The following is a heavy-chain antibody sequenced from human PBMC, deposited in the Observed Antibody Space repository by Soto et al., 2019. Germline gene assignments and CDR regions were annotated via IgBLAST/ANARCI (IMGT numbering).Heavy chain of an antibody. Sequence: SETLSLTCAVYVGSFSGYYWSWIRQPPGKGLEWIGSIYYSGSTYYNPSLKSRVTISVDTSKSEFSLKLSSVTAADTAVYDCERHMGPILTFADWGQGTFVTVSS. D-gene: IGHD2-2*02. J-gene: IGHJ4*02. V-gene: IGHV4-34*01. CDR2: IYYSGST. CDR1: VGSFSGYY. CDR3: ERHMGPILTFAD.